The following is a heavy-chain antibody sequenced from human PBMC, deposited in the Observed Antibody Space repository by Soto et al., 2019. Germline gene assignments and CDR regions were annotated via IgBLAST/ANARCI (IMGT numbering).Heavy chain of an antibody. CDR3: ATNSGSYFYFDF. CDR2: ISGSGGST. V-gene: IGHV3-23*01. J-gene: IGHJ4*02. D-gene: IGHD1-26*01. Sequence: EVQLLESGGGLVQPGGSLRLSCAASGFNFSSYAMSWVRQAPGKGLEWVSAISGSGGSTYYADSEKGRFTISRDNSKNTLYLQMNSLRAEDTAVYYCATNSGSYFYFDFWGQGTLVTVSS. CDR1: GFNFSSYA.